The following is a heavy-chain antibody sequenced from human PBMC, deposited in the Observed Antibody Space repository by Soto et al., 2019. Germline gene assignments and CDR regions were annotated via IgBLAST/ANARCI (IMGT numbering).Heavy chain of an antibody. CDR1: GFTVSSNY. Sequence: GGSLRLSCAASGFTVSSNYMSWVRQAPGKGLEWVSVIYSGGSTNYADSVKGRFTISRDISKNTVYFQMNSLRAEDTAVYYCARARSGNHFYYGLDVWGQGTTVTVSS. CDR3: ARARSGNHFYYGLDV. CDR2: IYSGGST. V-gene: IGHV3-53*01. D-gene: IGHD1-26*01. J-gene: IGHJ6*02.